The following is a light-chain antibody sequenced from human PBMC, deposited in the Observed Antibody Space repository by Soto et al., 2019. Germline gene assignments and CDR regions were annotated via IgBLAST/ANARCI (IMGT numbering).Light chain of an antibody. CDR3: QTWGTGVHVV. Sequence: QLVLTQSPSASASLGASVKLTCTLSSGHSSYGIAWHQQQPEKGPRYLVKVDSDGSHSKGDGIPDRFSGSSSGAERYLTISSLQSEDEADYYCQTWGTGVHVVFGGGTQLTVL. V-gene: IGLV4-69*02. CDR1: SGHSSYG. CDR2: VDSDGSH. J-gene: IGLJ2*01.